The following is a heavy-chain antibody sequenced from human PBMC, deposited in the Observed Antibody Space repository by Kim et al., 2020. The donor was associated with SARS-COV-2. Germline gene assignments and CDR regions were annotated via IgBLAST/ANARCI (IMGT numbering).Heavy chain of an antibody. CDR1: GFTFSDYY. CDR3: ARGGYYDILTGEGHWFDP. Sequence: GGSLRLSCAASGFTFSDYYMSWIRQAPGKGLEWVSYISSSSSYTNYADSVKGRFTISRDNAKNSLYLQMNSLRAEDTAVYYCARGGYYDILTGEGHWFDPWGQGTLVTVSS. V-gene: IGHV3-11*05. J-gene: IGHJ5*02. CDR2: ISSSSSYT. D-gene: IGHD3-9*01.